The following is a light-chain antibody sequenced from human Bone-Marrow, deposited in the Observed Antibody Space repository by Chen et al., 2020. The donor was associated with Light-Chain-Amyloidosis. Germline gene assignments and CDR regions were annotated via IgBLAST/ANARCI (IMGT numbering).Light chain of an antibody. Sequence: SALTQPASVSGSPGPSITISCTGTSSDVGVDNHVSWYQQHPDKAPKLMIYEVTNPPSWVPDRFSGSKSDNTASLTISGLQTEDEADYFCSSYTITNTLVFGSGTRVTVL. CDR2: EVT. V-gene: IGLV2-14*01. J-gene: IGLJ1*01. CDR1: SSDVGVDNH. CDR3: SSYTITNTLV.